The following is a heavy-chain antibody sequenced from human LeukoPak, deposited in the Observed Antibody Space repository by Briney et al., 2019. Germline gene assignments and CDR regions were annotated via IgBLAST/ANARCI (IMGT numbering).Heavy chain of an antibody. Sequence: GGSLCLSCAASGFTFSSYAMHWVRQAPGKGLEWVAVISNDGGNIFYADSVKGRFTISRDNSKNTLHLQMNSLRADDTAVYSCARGLPRAGYSGHDCLDFWGQGTLVTVSS. J-gene: IGHJ4*02. V-gene: IGHV3-30-3*01. CDR1: GFTFSSYA. CDR2: ISNDGGNI. D-gene: IGHD5-12*01. CDR3: ARGLPRAGYSGHDCLDF.